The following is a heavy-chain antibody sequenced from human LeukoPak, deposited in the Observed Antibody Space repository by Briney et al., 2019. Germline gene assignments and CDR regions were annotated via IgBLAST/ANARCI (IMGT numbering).Heavy chain of an antibody. CDR3: ARLPRYGGYDHFDY. Sequence: SETLSLTCTVSGDSIDSYYWSWIRQPPGKGREWIGYIYYRGTTSYNPFLKSRVTISVDTSKNQFSLKLNSVTAAAAAVYYCARLPRYGGYDHFDYWGQGILVIVSS. CDR2: IYYRGTT. V-gene: IGHV4-59*12. D-gene: IGHD5-12*01. J-gene: IGHJ4*02. CDR1: GDSIDSYY.